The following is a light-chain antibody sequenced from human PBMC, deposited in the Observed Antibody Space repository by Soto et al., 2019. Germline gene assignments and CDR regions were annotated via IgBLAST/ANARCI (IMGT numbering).Light chain of an antibody. CDR1: QSVSSSY. CDR3: QHYNSYSEA. J-gene: IGKJ1*01. Sequence: EIVLTQSQGTLSLSPGERATLSCRASQSVSSSYLVWYQQKPGQAPRLLIYAASTRATGIPDRFSGSGSGTEFTLTISSLQPDDFATYYCQHYNSYSEAFGQGTKVDI. CDR2: AAS. V-gene: IGKV3-20*01.